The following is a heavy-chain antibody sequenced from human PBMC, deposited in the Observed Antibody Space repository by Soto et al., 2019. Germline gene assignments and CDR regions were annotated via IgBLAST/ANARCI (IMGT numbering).Heavy chain of an antibody. CDR1: GGSISSGGYY. V-gene: IGHV4-31*03. D-gene: IGHD3-10*01. CDR2: IYYSGST. Sequence: SETLSLTCTVSGGSISSGGYYWSWIRQHPGKGLEWIGYIYYSGSTYYNPSLKSRVTISVDTSKNQFSLKLSSVTAADTAVYYCARAQRYYYGSGSRRKNDAFDIWGQGTMVTVSS. J-gene: IGHJ3*02. CDR3: ARAQRYYYGSGSRRKNDAFDI.